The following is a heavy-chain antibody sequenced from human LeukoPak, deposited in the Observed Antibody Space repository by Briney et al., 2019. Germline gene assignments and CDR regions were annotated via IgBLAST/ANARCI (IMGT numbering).Heavy chain of an antibody. D-gene: IGHD1-14*01. Sequence: GASVKVSFKASGYTFTSYYMHWVRQAPGQGLAWMGMINPSGGSTSYAQKFQGRVTMTRDTSTSTVYMELSSLRSEDTAVYCCARDIGGDQTEPIDYWGQGTLVTVSS. CDR1: GYTFTSYY. CDR2: INPSGGST. J-gene: IGHJ4*02. V-gene: IGHV1-46*01. CDR3: ARDIGGDQTEPIDY.